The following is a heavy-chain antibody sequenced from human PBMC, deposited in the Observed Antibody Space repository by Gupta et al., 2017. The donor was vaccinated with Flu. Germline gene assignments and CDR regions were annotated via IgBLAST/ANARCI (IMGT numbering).Heavy chain of an antibody. CDR3: ARGYRGFIANHYCFES. Sequence: VQLLESAGGLVQSGGPLRPSCPPSGFSFSVYTISWVRTTQGKGLEWVSSISTTGQITDYADSVKGRFTLSRDNSNNIMYLQMDGLTAEDTAIYICARGYRGFIANHYCFESWGRGTQVTVSS. V-gene: IGHV3-23*01. J-gene: IGHJ4*02. CDR2: ISTTGQIT. CDR1: GFSFSVYT. D-gene: IGHD3-10*01.